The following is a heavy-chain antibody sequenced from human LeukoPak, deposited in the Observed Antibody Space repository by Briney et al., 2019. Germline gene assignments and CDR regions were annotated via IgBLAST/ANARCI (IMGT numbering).Heavy chain of an antibody. CDR2: FDPEDGET. D-gene: IGHD5-18*01. CDR3: ATADTAMGGIDY. Sequence: ASVKVSCKVSGYTLTELSMHWVRQAPGKGLEWMGGFDPEDGETIYAQKFQGRVTMTEDTSTDTAYMELGSLRSEDTAVYYCATADTAMGGIDYWGQGTLVTVSS. V-gene: IGHV1-24*01. CDR1: GYTLTELS. J-gene: IGHJ4*02.